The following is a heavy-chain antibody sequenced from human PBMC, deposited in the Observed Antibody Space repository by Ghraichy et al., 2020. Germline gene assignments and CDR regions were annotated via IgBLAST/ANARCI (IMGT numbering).Heavy chain of an antibody. CDR2: VSGSGEKT. D-gene: IGHD3-22*01. CDR1: GFIFSNYA. Sequence: GGSLRLSCAASGFIFSNYAMSWVRQVPGKGLEWVSAVSGSGEKTYYADSVKGRFTISRDTSKNTLYLKMNRLRAEDTAVYYCAKTSESRRYYTSFYEYWGQETLVTVSS. V-gene: IGHV3-23*01. CDR3: AKTSESRRYYTSFYEY. J-gene: IGHJ4*02.